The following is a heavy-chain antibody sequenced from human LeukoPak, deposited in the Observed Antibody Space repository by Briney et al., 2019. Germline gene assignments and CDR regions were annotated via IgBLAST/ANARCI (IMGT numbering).Heavy chain of an antibody. Sequence: GGSLRLSCAASGFTFSSYEMNWVRQAPGKGREWVSYISSSGSTIYYADSVKGRFTISRDNAKNSLYLQMNSLRAEDTAVYYCARAIYDYVWGSYRYNAFDIWGQGTMVTVSS. CDR3: ARAIYDYVWGSYRYNAFDI. CDR1: GFTFSSYE. CDR2: ISSSGSTI. D-gene: IGHD3-16*02. J-gene: IGHJ3*02. V-gene: IGHV3-48*03.